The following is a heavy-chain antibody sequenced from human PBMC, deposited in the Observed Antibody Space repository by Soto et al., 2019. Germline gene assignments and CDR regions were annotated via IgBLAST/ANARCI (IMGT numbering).Heavy chain of an antibody. J-gene: IGHJ4*02. D-gene: IGHD2-2*03. V-gene: IGHV1-69*01. CDR3: ARGVDIPSSSDF. CDR1: GDTFRRYA. Sequence: QAHLVQSGAEVKKPGSSVKVSCKASGDTFRRYAVSWVRQPPGQGLEWVGGIMPSLGAPNYAQNLQGRVTITADEPTSSVYMEISSLRSEDTAVYYCARGVDIPSSSDFWGQGILVTVSS. CDR2: IMPSLGAP.